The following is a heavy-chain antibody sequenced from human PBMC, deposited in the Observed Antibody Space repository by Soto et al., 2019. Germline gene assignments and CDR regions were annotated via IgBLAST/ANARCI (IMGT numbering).Heavy chain of an antibody. CDR1: GFTFSSYA. Sequence: GGSLRLSCAASGFTFSSYAMNWVRQAPGKGLEWVSAISGSGGSTYYADSVKGRFTISRDNSKNTLYLQMNSLRAEDTAVYYCAKELYCRSTSYYYYMDVWAKGTTVTVSS. J-gene: IGHJ6*03. V-gene: IGHV3-23*01. D-gene: IGHD2-2*01. CDR2: ISGSGGST. CDR3: AKELYCRSTSYYYYMDV.